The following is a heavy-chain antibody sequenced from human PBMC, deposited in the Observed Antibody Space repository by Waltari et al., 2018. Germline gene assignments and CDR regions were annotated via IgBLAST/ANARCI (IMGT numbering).Heavy chain of an antibody. CDR3: VREKGSGWKPGFDY. J-gene: IGHJ4*02. Sequence: QVQLVQSGAEVKKPGASVKVSCKASGYTFTGYYMHWVRQAPGQGLEWMGRINPNSGGTNYAQKFQGRVTMTRDTSISTAYMELSRLRSDDTAVYYCVREKGSGWKPGFDYWGQGTLVTVSS. CDR1: GYTFTGYY. V-gene: IGHV1-2*06. D-gene: IGHD6-19*01. CDR2: INPNSGGT.